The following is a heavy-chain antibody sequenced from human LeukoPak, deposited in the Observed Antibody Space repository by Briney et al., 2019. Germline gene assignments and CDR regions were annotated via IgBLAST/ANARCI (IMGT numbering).Heavy chain of an antibody. V-gene: IGHV3-20*04. CDR3: ARVSHSSSWSPSRYYYYYYYMDV. D-gene: IGHD6-13*01. CDR2: INWNGGST. CDR1: GFAFDDYG. J-gene: IGHJ6*03. Sequence: PGGSLRLSCAASGFAFDDYGMSWVRQAPGKGLEWGSGINWNGGSTGYADSVKGRFTISRDNAKNSLYLQMNSLRAEDTALYYCARVSHSSSWSPSRYYYYYYYMDVWGKGTTVTVSS.